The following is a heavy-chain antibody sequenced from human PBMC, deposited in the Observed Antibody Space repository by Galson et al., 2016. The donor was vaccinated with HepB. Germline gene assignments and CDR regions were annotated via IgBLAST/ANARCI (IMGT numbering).Heavy chain of an antibody. D-gene: IGHD3-16*01. CDR3: AGGGLSNYYPYGIDV. J-gene: IGHJ6*02. CDR2: INAAGTIT. CDR1: GLTFTPYA. Sequence: SLRLSCAASGLTFTPYAMHWVRQAPGKGLEWLCAINAAGTITNYADTVRGRFTIARDNSSNTTFLQVNSLRAEDTAVYYCAGGGLSNYYPYGIDVWGHGTTVTVSS. V-gene: IGHV3-23*01.